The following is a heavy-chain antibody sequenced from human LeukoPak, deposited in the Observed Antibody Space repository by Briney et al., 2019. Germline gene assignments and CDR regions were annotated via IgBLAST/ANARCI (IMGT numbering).Heavy chain of an antibody. D-gene: IGHD3-10*01. CDR3: ARQLTGRGFYYYYGMDV. CDR1: GFTFTSYW. V-gene: IGHV3-7*01. Sequence: QPGGSLRLSCAASGFTFTSYWMSWVRQAPGKGLEWVANIKQDGSEKYYVDSVKGRFTISRDNAKNSLYLQMNSLRAEDTAVYYCARQLTGRGFYYYYGMDVWGQGTTVTVSS. CDR2: IKQDGSEK. J-gene: IGHJ6*02.